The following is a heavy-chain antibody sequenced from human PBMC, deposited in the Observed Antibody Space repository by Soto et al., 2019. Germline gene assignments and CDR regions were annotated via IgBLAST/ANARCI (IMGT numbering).Heavy chain of an antibody. CDR3: ARVYHYDSTGVDFYI. CDR2: ISYSGTT. Sequence: TLSLTCNFSGGSMVRYYWSWILQPPGKGLEWIGYISYSGTTNYKPSLESRITISVDTSKNQFSLNLSSVTAADTALYYCARVYHYDSTGVDFYIWGQGTMGTLS. CDR1: GGSMVRYY. V-gene: IGHV4-59*01. D-gene: IGHD3-22*01. J-gene: IGHJ3*02.